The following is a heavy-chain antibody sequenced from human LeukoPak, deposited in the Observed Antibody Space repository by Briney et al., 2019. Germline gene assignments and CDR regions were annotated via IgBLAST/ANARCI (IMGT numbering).Heavy chain of an antibody. CDR3: ARGPRITIFGVVMANDAFDI. CDR1: GYTFTRYF. Sequence: ASVKVSCKASGYTFTRYFMNWVRQAPGQGLEWMGWINPKSGGTVYAQKFQGRVTMTRDTSSSTAYMELSRLRFDDTVVYYCARGPRITIFGVVMANDAFDIWGQGTMVTVSS. V-gene: IGHV1-2*02. J-gene: IGHJ3*02. D-gene: IGHD3-3*01. CDR2: INPKSGGT.